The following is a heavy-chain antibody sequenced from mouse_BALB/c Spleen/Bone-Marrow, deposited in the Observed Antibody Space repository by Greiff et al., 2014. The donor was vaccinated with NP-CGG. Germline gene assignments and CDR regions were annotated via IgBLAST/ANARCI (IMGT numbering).Heavy chain of an antibody. CDR3: TTGFAY. J-gene: IGHJ3*01. CDR2: IRLKSNNYAT. V-gene: IGHV6-6*02. CDR1: GFTFSNYW. Sequence: QPGGGLVQPGGSIKLSCVASGFTFSNYWMNWVRQFPEKGLEWVAEIRLKSNNYATHYAESVKGRFTISRDDSKSSVCLQMNDLRAEDTGIYYCTTGFAYWGQGTLVTVSA.